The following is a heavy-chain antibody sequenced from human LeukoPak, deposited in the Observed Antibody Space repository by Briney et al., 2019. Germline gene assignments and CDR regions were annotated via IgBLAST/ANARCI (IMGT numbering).Heavy chain of an antibody. Sequence: PGGSLRLSCAASGFTLSSYSMNWVRQAPGKGLGWVSYISSIRSTIYYADSVKGRFTISRDNAKNSLYLQMNSVRAEDTAVYYCARDRAPYSSGWYSLYYFDYWGQGTLVTVSS. D-gene: IGHD6-19*01. CDR2: ISSIRSTI. J-gene: IGHJ4*02. V-gene: IGHV3-48*01. CDR3: ARDRAPYSSGWYSLYYFDY. CDR1: GFTLSSYS.